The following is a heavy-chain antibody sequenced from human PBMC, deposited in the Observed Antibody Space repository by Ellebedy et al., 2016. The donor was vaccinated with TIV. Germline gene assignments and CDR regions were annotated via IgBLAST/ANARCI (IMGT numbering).Heavy chain of an antibody. J-gene: IGHJ4*02. CDR1: GFTFSSYA. D-gene: IGHD5-12*01. CDR2: ISYDGSNK. Sequence: GESLKISCAASGFTFSSYAMHWVRQAPGKGLEWVAVISYDGSNKYYADSVKGRFTISRDNSKNTLYLQMNSLRAEDTAVYYCARDGGGYSGYDYNGAFDYWGQGTLVTVSS. V-gene: IGHV3-30-3*01. CDR3: ARDGGGYSGYDYNGAFDY.